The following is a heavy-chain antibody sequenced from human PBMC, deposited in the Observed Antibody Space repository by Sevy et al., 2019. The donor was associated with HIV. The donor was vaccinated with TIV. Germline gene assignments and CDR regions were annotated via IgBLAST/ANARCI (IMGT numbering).Heavy chain of an antibody. D-gene: IGHD1-26*01. V-gene: IGHV3-23*01. CDR3: AKDTDSGSYLNDAFDI. J-gene: IGHJ3*02. CDR1: GFTFSSFA. Sequence: GGSLRLSCAASGFTFSSFAMSWVRQTPGKGLEWVSGLNGSGGRTYYPDSVKGRFTISRDNSKKTLYLQMTSLRAEDTAVYYCAKDTDSGSYLNDAFDIWGQGTMVTVSS. CDR2: LNGSGGRT.